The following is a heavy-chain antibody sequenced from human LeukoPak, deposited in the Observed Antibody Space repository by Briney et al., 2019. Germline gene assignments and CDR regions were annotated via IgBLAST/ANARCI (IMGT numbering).Heavy chain of an antibody. CDR1: GFTFSNFA. Sequence: GVSLRLSCAASGFTFSNFAMTWVRQAPGKGLEWASSIVGSSSTYYADSLKGRFTISRDNAKNSLYLQMNSLRAEDTAVYYCARIGAGCSRDYWGQGTLVTVSS. J-gene: IGHJ4*02. CDR3: ARIGAGCSRDY. D-gene: IGHD6-13*01. V-gene: IGHV3-21*01. CDR2: IVGSSST.